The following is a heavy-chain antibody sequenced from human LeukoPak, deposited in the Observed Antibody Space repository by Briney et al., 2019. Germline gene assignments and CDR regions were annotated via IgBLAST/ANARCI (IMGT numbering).Heavy chain of an antibody. V-gene: IGHV4-59*08. Sequence: SETLSLTCTVSGGSISSYYWSWIRQPPGKGLQWIGYINYSGNTNYNPSLTGRVTVSVDTSKNQISLKLSSVTAADTAVYYCARHTIFCSFINCSPFDPWGQGTLVTVSS. J-gene: IGHJ5*02. CDR3: ARHTIFCSFINCSPFDP. CDR2: INYSGNT. D-gene: IGHD3-3*01. CDR1: GGSISSYY.